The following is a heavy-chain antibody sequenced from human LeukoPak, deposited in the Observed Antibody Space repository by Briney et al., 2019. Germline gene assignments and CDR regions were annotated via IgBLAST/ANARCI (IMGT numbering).Heavy chain of an antibody. CDR2: INPNSGGT. V-gene: IGHV1-2*06. D-gene: IGHD4-17*01. J-gene: IGHJ4*02. CDR3: AREGSTVNGYDY. CDR1: GGSFSSEA. Sequence: VASVKVSCKAFGGSFSSEAISWVRQAPGQGLEWMGRINPNSGGTNYAQKFQGRVTMTRDTSISTAYMELSRLRSDDTAVYYCAREGSTVNGYDYWGQGTLVTVSS.